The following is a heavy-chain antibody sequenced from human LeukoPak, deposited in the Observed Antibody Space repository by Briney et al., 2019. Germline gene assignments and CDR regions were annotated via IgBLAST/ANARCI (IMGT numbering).Heavy chain of an antibody. CDR1: GGSISSYY. CDR3: ARSRTTYDYVWGSYRRTYYFDY. J-gene: IGHJ4*02. D-gene: IGHD3-16*02. Sequence: SETLSLTCTVSGGSISSYYWSWIRQPPGKGLEWIGYIYYSGSTNYNPSLKSRVTISVDTSKNQFSLKLSSVTAADTAVYYCARSRTTYDYVWGSYRRTYYFDYWGQGTLVTVS. V-gene: IGHV4-59*01. CDR2: IYYSGST.